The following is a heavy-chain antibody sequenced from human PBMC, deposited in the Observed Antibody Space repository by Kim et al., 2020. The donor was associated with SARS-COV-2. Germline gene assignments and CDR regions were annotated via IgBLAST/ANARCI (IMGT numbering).Heavy chain of an antibody. CDR1: GGSISSSSYY. CDR3: ARLVFRGPGGY. D-gene: IGHD3-10*01. CDR2: IYYSGST. Sequence: SETLSLTCTVSGGSISSSSYYWGWIRQPPGKGLEWIGSIYYSGSTYYNPSLKSRVTISVDTSKNQFSLKLSSVTAADTAVYYCARLVFRGPGGYWGQGTLVTVSS. J-gene: IGHJ4*02. V-gene: IGHV4-39*01.